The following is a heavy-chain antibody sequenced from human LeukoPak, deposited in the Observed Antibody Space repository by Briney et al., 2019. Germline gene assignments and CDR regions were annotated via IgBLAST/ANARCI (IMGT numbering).Heavy chain of an antibody. CDR3: ARSSEYGDPFNY. V-gene: IGHV4-39*01. Sequence: SETLSLTCTVSGGXISSSTYYWGWIRQPPGKGLEWLGSIYYSGSTYYSPSLKGRVTISVDTSKNQFSLKLTSVTAADTAEYYCARSSEYGDPFNYWGQGTLVTVSS. CDR1: GGXISSSTYY. CDR2: IYYSGST. D-gene: IGHD4-17*01. J-gene: IGHJ4*02.